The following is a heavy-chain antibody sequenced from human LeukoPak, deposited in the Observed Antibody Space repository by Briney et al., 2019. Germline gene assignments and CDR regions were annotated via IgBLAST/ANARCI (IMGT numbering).Heavy chain of an antibody. CDR1: GYTLTELS. J-gene: IGHJ2*01. CDR2: FDPEDGER. Sequence: ASVKFSCKVSGYTLTELSMHWVRQAPGKGLEWMGGFDPEDGERFYAQKFQGRVTMTEDTSTDTAYMELSSLRSEDTAVYYCARTISIAVAGRWYFDLWGRGTLVTVSS. D-gene: IGHD6-19*01. V-gene: IGHV1-24*01. CDR3: ARTISIAVAGRWYFDL.